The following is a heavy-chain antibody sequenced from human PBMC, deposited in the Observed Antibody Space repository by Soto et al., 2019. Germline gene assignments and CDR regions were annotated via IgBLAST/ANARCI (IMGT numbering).Heavy chain of an antibody. CDR3: AKGAQAAAVLDH. D-gene: IGHD6-25*01. CDR2: ISFDGKNR. J-gene: IGHJ4*02. Sequence: QVQLLESGGGVGQPGRSLKLSCTTSGFTFSLYGMHCVRQAPGKGLEWLAVISFDGKNRYYADSVKGRFTISRDNSKTTLFLQMGNLRADDTAVYFCAKGAQAAAVLDHWGQGALVTVAS. V-gene: IGHV3-30*18. CDR1: GFTFSLYG.